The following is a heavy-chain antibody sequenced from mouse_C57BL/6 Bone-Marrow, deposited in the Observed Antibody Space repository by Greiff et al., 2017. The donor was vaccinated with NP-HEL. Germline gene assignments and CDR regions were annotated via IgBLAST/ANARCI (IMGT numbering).Heavy chain of an antibody. V-gene: IGHV10-1*01. D-gene: IGHD1-1*01. CDR1: GFSFNTYA. J-gene: IGHJ1*03. CDR2: IRSKSNNYAT. Sequence: EVKLVESGGGLVQPKGSLKLSCAASGFSFNTYAMNWVRQAPGKGLEWVARIRSKSNNYATYYADSVKDRFTISRDDSESMLYLKMNNLKTEDTAMYYGVRPFYGSSYDWYVDVWGTGTTGTVSS. CDR3: VRPFYGSSYDWYVDV.